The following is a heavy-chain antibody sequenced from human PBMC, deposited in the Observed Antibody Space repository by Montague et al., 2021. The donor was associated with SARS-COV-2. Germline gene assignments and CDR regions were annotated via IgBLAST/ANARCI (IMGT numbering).Heavy chain of an antibody. Sequence: SLRLSCAASGFTFSSFWMHWVRQAPGKGLVWVSRINSDGSSTNYADSVKGRFTISRDNSKTTLYLQMNSLIAEDTAVYYCASLTVAVVGGAFDVWGQGTVVTV. V-gene: IGHV3-74*01. CDR1: GFTFSSFW. CDR2: INSDGSST. D-gene: IGHD6-13*01. J-gene: IGHJ3*01. CDR3: ASLTVAVVGGAFDV.